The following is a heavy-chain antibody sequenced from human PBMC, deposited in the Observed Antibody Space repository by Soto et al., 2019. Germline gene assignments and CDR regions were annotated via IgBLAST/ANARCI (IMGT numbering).Heavy chain of an antibody. D-gene: IGHD3-9*01. J-gene: IGHJ3*02. CDR3: ARPILTGYYTDAFDI. CDR1: GGSISSGGYY. Sequence: QVQLQESGPGLVKPSQTLSLTCTVSGGSISSGGYYWSWIRQHPGKGLEWIGYIYYSGSTYYNPFLKSRVTISAHTSKNQFSLKLSSLTAADTAVYYSARPILTGYYTDAFDIWGPGTMVTVS. CDR2: IYYSGST. V-gene: IGHV4-31*03.